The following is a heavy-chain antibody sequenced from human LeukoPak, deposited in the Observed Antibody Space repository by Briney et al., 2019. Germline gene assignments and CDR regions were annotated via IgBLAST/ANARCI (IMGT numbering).Heavy chain of an antibody. D-gene: IGHD3-22*01. Sequence: GGSLRLSCAASGLTFSSYAFRWVRQAPGKGLKWVAALTSGGGTYYTDSVKGRFTISKDSSKNTLYLQMNSLRAEDTAVYYCAKVFTRDSSASYNFYYYGMDVWGQGTTVTVSS. J-gene: IGHJ6*02. CDR2: LTSGGGT. CDR1: GLTFSSYA. V-gene: IGHV3-23*01. CDR3: AKVFTRDSSASYNFYYYGMDV.